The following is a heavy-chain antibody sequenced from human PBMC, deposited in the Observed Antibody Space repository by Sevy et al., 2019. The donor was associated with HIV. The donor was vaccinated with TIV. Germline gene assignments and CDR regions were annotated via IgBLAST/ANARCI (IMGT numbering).Heavy chain of an antibody. CDR3: AREGSIRVGATHDAFDI. V-gene: IGHV3-33*01. CDR1: GFTFSSYR. CDR2: IWYDGSNK. D-gene: IGHD1-26*01. Sequence: GGSLRLSCAASGFTFSSYRMHWVRQAPGKGLEWVAVIWYDGSNKYYAHSVKGRFTISRDNSKNTLYLQMNSLRAEDTAVYYCAREGSIRVGATHDAFDIWGQGTMVTVSS. J-gene: IGHJ3*02.